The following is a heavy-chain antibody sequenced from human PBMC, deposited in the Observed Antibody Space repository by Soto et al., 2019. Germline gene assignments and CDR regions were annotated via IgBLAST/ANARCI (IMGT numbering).Heavy chain of an antibody. V-gene: IGHV1-8*01. J-gene: IGHJ5*02. CDR1: GYTFTSYD. CDR3: ARGLGKYQLLSVAYSWFDP. Sequence: ASVKVSCKASGYTFTSYDINWVRQATGQGLEWMGWMNPNSGNTGYAQKFQGRVTMTRNTSISTAYMELSSLRSEDTAVYYCARGLGKYQLLSVAYSWFDPWGQGTLVTVSS. CDR2: MNPNSGNT. D-gene: IGHD2-2*01.